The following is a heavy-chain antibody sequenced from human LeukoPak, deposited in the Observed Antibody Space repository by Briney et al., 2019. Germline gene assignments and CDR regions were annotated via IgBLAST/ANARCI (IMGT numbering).Heavy chain of an antibody. Sequence: WASVKVSCKASGYTFTGYYMHWVRQAPGQGLEWMGWINPNSGGTNYAQKFRGRVTMTRDTSTSRVYMELSSLRSEDTAVFYCARDRSGSWTTDYWGQGTLVSVSS. CDR1: GYTFTGYY. J-gene: IGHJ4*02. CDR2: INPNSGGT. D-gene: IGHD6-13*01. V-gene: IGHV1-2*02. CDR3: ARDRSGSWTTDY.